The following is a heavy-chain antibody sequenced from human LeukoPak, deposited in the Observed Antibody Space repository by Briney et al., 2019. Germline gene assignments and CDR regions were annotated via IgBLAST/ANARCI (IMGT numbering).Heavy chain of an antibody. D-gene: IGHD3-22*01. CDR3: VKDFWPARDGGGYYSPFEY. CDR1: GFTFSNYA. Sequence: KPGGSLRLSCAASGFTFSNYAMNWVRQAPGKGLEWVSGISANGDTTYYVDSVRGRLTISRDNSKNSVFLQMNSLRDADTAVYYCVKDFWPARDGGGYYSPFEYWGEGTLVTVSS. CDR2: ISANGDTT. J-gene: IGHJ4*02. V-gene: IGHV3-23*01.